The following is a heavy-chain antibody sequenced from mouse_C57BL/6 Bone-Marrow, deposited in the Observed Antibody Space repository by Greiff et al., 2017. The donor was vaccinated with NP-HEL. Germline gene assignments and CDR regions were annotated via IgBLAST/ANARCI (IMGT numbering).Heavy chain of an antibody. CDR3: TTICDYYGSSYAWFAY. Sequence: EVMLQQSGAELVRPGASVKLSCTASGFNIKDDYMHWVKQRPEQGLEWIGWIDPENGDTEYASKFQGKATITADTSSNTAYLQLSSLTSEDTAVYYCTTICDYYGSSYAWFAYWGQGTLVTVSA. CDR2: IDPENGDT. CDR1: GFNIKDDY. D-gene: IGHD1-1*01. J-gene: IGHJ3*01. V-gene: IGHV14-4*01.